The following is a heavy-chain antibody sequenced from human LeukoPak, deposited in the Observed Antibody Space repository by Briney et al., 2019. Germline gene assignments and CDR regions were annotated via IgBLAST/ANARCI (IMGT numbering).Heavy chain of an antibody. CDR2: INSDGSST. V-gene: IGHV3-74*01. CDR1: GFTFSSYW. Sequence: GGSLRLSCAASGFTFSSYWMHWVRQAPGKGLVWVSRINSDGSSTSYADSVKGRFTISRDNAKNTLYLQMNSLRAEGSAVYYCARDLGEFGTTGTDLNYWGQGTLVTVSS. D-gene: IGHD1-1*01. J-gene: IGHJ4*02. CDR3: ARDLGEFGTTGTDLNY.